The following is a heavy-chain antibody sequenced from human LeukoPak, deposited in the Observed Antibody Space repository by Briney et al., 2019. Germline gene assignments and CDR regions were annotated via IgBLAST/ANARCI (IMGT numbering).Heavy chain of an antibody. Sequence: AGGSLRLSCALSGFTFCNFWMHWVRQAPGKGLVWVSHINSAGSTTSYADSVKGRFTISRDNAKNTVYLQMNSLRAEDTAVYYCARRRQGRDVYTDYWGQGIPVTVSS. CDR3: ARRRQGRDVYTDY. D-gene: IGHD5-24*01. V-gene: IGHV3-74*01. J-gene: IGHJ4*02. CDR2: INSAGSTT. CDR1: GFTFCNFW.